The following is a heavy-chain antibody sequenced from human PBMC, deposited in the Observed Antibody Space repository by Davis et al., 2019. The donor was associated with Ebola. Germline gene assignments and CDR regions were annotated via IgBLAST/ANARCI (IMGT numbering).Heavy chain of an antibody. CDR2: ISYDGSNK. CDR1: GFTFSDYA. V-gene: IGHV3-30*18. J-gene: IGHJ4*02. Sequence: PGGSLRLSCAASGFTFSDYAMSWVRQAPGKGLEWVAVISYDGSNKYYADSVKGRFTISRDNSKNTLYLQMNSLRAEDTAVYYCAKDYFDYWGQGTLVTVSS. CDR3: AKDYFDY.